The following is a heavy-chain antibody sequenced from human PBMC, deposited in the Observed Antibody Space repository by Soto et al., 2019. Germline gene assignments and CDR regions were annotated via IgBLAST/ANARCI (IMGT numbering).Heavy chain of an antibody. J-gene: IGHJ4*02. CDR3: ARGGIDGTTVAPFDY. V-gene: IGHV3-53*04. Sequence: GGSLRLSCAASGFTVSSNYMSWVRQAPGKGLEWVSVIYSCGSTYYADSVKGRFTISRHNSKNTLYLQMNSLRAEDTAVYYCARGGIDGTTVAPFDYWGQGTLVTVSS. CDR1: GFTVSSNY. CDR2: IYSCGST. D-gene: IGHD4-17*01.